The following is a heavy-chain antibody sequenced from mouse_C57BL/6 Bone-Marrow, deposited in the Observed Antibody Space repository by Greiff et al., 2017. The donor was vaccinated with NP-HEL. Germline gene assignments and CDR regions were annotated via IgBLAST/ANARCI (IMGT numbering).Heavy chain of an antibody. Sequence: EVQVVESGGDLVKPGGSLKLSCAASGFTFSSYGMSWVRQTPDKRLEWVATISSGGSYTYSPHSVKGRFTISRDNAKNTLYLHMSSLKSEDTAMYYCARHDYGSSYFDYWGQGTTLTVSS. D-gene: IGHD1-1*01. CDR1: GFTFSSYG. CDR3: ARHDYGSSYFDY. V-gene: IGHV5-6*01. CDR2: ISSGGSYT. J-gene: IGHJ2*01.